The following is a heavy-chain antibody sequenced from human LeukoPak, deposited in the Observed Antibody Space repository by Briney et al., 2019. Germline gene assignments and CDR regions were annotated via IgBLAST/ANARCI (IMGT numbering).Heavy chain of an antibody. D-gene: IGHD6-13*01. Sequence: SETLSLTCTVSGGSISSYYWSWIRQPPGKGLEWIGYIYYSGSTNYNPSLKSRVTISVDTSKNQFSLKLSSVTAADTAVYYCARNYGYSSSWYVDYWGQGTLVTVSS. CDR2: IYYSGST. CDR3: ARNYGYSSSWYVDY. V-gene: IGHV4-59*01. J-gene: IGHJ4*02. CDR1: GGSISSYY.